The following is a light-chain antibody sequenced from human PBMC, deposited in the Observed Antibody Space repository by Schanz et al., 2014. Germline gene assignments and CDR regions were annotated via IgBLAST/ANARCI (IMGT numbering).Light chain of an antibody. J-gene: IGKJ4*01. Sequence: EIVLTQSPGTLSLSPGERATFSCRASQSVRSTYFAWYQHIPGQAPRLLIYGASSRATGIPDRFSGSGSGTDFTLTISRLEPEDFAVYYCQQYGSSPGTFGGGTKVEIK. CDR2: GAS. CDR1: QSVRSTY. CDR3: QQYGSSPGT. V-gene: IGKV3-20*01.